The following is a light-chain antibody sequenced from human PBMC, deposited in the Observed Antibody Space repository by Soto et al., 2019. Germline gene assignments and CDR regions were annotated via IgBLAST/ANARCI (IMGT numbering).Light chain of an antibody. CDR3: QQSYSTPPIT. Sequence: IVLTPAPATLTFWRCEGPHLSGSASQSVSSYLAWYQQKPGQAPRLLIHDASSRATGIPDRFSGSGSGTDFTLTISRLQPKDFGTYNCQQSYSTPPITFGQGTRLEIK. V-gene: IGKV3-11*01. J-gene: IGKJ5*01. CDR2: DAS. CDR1: QSVSSY.